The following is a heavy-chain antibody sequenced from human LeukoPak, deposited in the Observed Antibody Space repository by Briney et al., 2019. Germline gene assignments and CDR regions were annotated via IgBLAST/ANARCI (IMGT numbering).Heavy chain of an antibody. D-gene: IGHD3-16*01. J-gene: IGHJ6*02. CDR2: IYHSGST. V-gene: IGHV4-4*02. CDR1: GGSISSSNW. CDR3: AREPPFEGGGTTYYYYGMDV. Sequence: SETLSLTCAVSGGSISSSNWWSWVRQPPGKGLEWIGEIYHSGSTNYNPSLKSRVTISVDKSKNQFSLKLNSVTAADTAVYYCAREPPFEGGGTTYYYYGMDVWGQGTTVTVSS.